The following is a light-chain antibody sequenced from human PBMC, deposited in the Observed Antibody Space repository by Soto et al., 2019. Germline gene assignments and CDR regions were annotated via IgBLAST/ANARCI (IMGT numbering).Light chain of an antibody. Sequence: QSVLTQPPSVSGAPGQRVTISCTGSSSNIGAGYDVHWYQQLPGTAPKLLIYGNSNRPSGVPDRFSGSKSGTSASLAITGLQAEYEADYYCQSYDSSFYVFGTETKVTVL. CDR3: QSYDSSFYV. V-gene: IGLV1-40*01. J-gene: IGLJ1*01. CDR1: SSNIGAGYD. CDR2: GNS.